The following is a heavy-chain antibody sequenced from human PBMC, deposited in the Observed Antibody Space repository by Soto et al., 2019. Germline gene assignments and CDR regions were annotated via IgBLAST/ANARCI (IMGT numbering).Heavy chain of an antibody. CDR3: AKENSIYCSSTSCDLDY. J-gene: IGHJ4*02. Sequence: EVHLLESGGGLVQPGGSLRLSCAASGFTFSSYGMAWVRQAPGRGLKWVSGLSGSGSNTYYADSVKGRFTISRDNYMDTVYLQMNNLRADDTAVYFCAKENSIYCSSTSCDLDYWGQGTLVTVSS. CDR1: GFTFSSYG. CDR2: LSGSGSNT. D-gene: IGHD2-2*01. V-gene: IGHV3-23*01.